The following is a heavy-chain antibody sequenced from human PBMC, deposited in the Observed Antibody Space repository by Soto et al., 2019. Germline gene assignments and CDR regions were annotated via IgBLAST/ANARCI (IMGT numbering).Heavy chain of an antibody. CDR3: ARDRIRYHNGSTDY. D-gene: IGHD3-10*01. CDR2: ISWNGATR. V-gene: IGHV3-43*01. J-gene: IGHJ4*02. CDR1: GFTFDDYG. Sequence: GGTLRLSCAASGFTFDDYGMHWVRQVPGKGLEWVSFISWNGATRYYKASVEGRFTVSRDNTKNSLYLQLNSLRTGDTAIYYCARDRIRYHNGSTDYWGQGTLVTVSS.